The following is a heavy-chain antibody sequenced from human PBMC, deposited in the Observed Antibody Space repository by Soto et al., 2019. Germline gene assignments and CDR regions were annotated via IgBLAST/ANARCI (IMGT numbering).Heavy chain of an antibody. J-gene: IGHJ6*03. CDR2: IIPILGIA. CDR3: ARDLDGSGDGDYYYYMDV. Sequence: RASVKVSCTASGGTFSSYTISWVRLAPGQGLEWMGRIIPILGIANYAQKFQGRVTITADKSTSTAYMELSSLRSEDTAVYYCARDLDGSGDGDYYYYMDVWGKGTTVTVSS. CDR1: GGTFSSYT. V-gene: IGHV1-69*04. D-gene: IGHD2-15*01.